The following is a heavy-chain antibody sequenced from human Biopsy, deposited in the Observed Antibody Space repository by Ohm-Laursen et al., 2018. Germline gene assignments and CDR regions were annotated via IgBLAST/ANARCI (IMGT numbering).Heavy chain of an antibody. CDR3: ARVSRSIYDSTFDSFSI. Sequence: SDTLSLTCSVSGGSFSTYYWTWIRQPPGKGLEWIACIDYRGSTNYNPSLKSRVSISIGTSRNQLSLRLNSVTAADTAVYYCARVSRSIYDSTFDSFSIWGPGTMVTVSS. CDR2: IDYRGST. J-gene: IGHJ3*02. D-gene: IGHD3-22*01. V-gene: IGHV4-59*07. CDR1: GGSFSTYY.